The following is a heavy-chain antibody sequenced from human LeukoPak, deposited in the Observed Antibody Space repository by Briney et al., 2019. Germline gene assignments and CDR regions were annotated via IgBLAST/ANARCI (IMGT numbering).Heavy chain of an antibody. D-gene: IGHD3-10*01. CDR2: VNHSGRT. Sequence: SETLSLTCAVYGGSFSDYWWTWIRQSPGKGLERIGEVNHSGRTNYNPSLKSRVTISVDTSKNQFSLMLSSVTAADTAVYYCARDSGTTGEVKFDPWGQETLVTVSS. J-gene: IGHJ5*02. V-gene: IGHV4-34*01. CDR3: ARDSGTTGEVKFDP. CDR1: GGSFSDYW.